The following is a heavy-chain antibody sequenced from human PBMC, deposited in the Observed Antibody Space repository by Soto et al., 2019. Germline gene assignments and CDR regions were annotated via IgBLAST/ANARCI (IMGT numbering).Heavy chain of an antibody. CDR1: GGSFSGYY. J-gene: IGHJ4*02. D-gene: IGHD6-13*01. CDR2: INHSGST. Sequence: SETLSLTCAVYGGSFSGYYWSWIRQPPGKGLEWIGEINHSGSTNYNPSLKSRVTISVDTSKNQFSLKLSSVTAADTAVYYCARILQQLVRDYWGQGTLVTVSS. V-gene: IGHV4-34*01. CDR3: ARILQQLVRDY.